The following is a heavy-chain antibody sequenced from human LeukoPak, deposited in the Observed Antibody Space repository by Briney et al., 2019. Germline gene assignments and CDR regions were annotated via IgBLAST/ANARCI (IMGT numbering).Heavy chain of an antibody. CDR2: ISAYNGNT. D-gene: IGHD2-15*01. Sequence: ASVKVSCKASGYTFTSYGISWVRQAPGQGLEWMGWISAYNGNTNYAQKLHGRVTMTTYTSTSTAYMELRSLRSDDTAVYYCARHLGCSGGSCYAIGYYYYYGMDVWGKGTTVTVSS. CDR3: ARHLGCSGGSCYAIGYYYYYGMDV. J-gene: IGHJ6*04. CDR1: GYTFTSYG. V-gene: IGHV1-18*04.